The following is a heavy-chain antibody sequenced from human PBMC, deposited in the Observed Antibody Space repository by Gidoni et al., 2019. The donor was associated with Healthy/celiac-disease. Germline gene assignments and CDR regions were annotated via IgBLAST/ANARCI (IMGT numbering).Heavy chain of an antibody. J-gene: IGHJ6*02. D-gene: IGHD4-17*01. CDR2: INHSGST. Sequence: QVQLQQWGAGLLKPSETLSLTCAVYGGSFSGYYWSWIRQPPGKGLEWLGEINHSGSTNYNPSLKSRVTISVDTSKNQFSLKLSSVTAADTAVYYCARDVARRVTTYYYYYYGMDVWGQGTTVTVSS. CDR3: ARDVARRVTTYYYYYYGMDV. CDR1: GGSFSGYY. V-gene: IGHV4-34*01.